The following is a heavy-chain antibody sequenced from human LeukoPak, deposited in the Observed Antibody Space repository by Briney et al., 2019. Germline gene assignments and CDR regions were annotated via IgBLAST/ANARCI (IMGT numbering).Heavy chain of an antibody. CDR1: GGSISSTAYY. J-gene: IGHJ6*02. CDR3: SRQRVRGTYYYAMDV. Sequence: PSETLSLTCTVSGGSISSTAYYWGWIRQPPGRGLEWIATIYYSGTTYYSPSLESRVTISVDTSKNQFSLKLSSVTAADTSVYYCSRQRVRGTYYYAMDVWGQGTTVTVSS. D-gene: IGHD3-10*01. CDR2: IYYSGTT. V-gene: IGHV4-39*01.